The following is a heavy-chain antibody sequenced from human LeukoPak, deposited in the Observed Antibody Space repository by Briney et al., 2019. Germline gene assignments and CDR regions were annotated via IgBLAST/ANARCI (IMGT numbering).Heavy chain of an antibody. D-gene: IGHD5-18*01. CDR2: ISYSGST. CDR3: ARHDRLGAKYTYGPMYY. J-gene: IGHJ4*02. CDR1: GGSTSSDY. V-gene: IGHV4-59*08. Sequence: SETLSLTCTVSGGSTSSDYWSWIRQPPGKELEWIGYISYSGSTKYNPSLKSRVTISVDTSKNQFSLRLSSVTAADTAVYYCARHDRLGAKYTYGPMYYWGQGTLVTVSS.